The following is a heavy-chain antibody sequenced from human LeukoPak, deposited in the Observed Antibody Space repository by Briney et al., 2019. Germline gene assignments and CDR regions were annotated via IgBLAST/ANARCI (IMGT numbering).Heavy chain of an antibody. CDR1: GDSIISHY. CDR3: ARDRRYYDTRGSPLGWFDP. J-gene: IGHJ5*02. V-gene: IGHV4-59*11. Sequence: PSETLSLTCTVSGDSIISHYWSRIRQPPGKGLEWIGYVYYSGSTNYNPSLKTRVTISVDTSKNQFSLKLTSVTAADTAVYYCARDRRYYDTRGSPLGWFDPWGQGTLVTVSS. CDR2: VYYSGST. D-gene: IGHD3-22*01.